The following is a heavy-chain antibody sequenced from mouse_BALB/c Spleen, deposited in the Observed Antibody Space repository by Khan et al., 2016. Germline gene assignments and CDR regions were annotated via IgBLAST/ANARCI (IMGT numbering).Heavy chain of an antibody. D-gene: IGHD1-2*01. Sequence: EVKLLESGPGLVKPSQSLSLTCTVTGYSITSGYGWNWIRQFPGNKLEWMGYISYSGSTNYNTSLKSRIPITRDTSKNQFFLQLNSVTTEDTATYYCARTARIKYWGQGTTLTVSS. CDR3: ARTARIKY. J-gene: IGHJ2*01. V-gene: IGHV3-2*02. CDR2: ISYSGST. CDR1: GYSITSGYG.